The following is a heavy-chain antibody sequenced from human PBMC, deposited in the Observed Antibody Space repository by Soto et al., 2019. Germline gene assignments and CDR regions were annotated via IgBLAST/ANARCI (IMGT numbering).Heavy chain of an antibody. Sequence: SETLSLTCTVSGGFIISGDYYWSWIRQSPGKGLEWIGYMYSSGTTYYNPSLKSRVTISIDASKNQFYLRLSSVTAADTAVYYCARGSGITGTTEDWFDPWGQGTLVTVSS. CDR3: ARGSGITGTTEDWFDP. CDR1: GGFIISGDYY. J-gene: IGHJ5*02. D-gene: IGHD1-7*01. CDR2: MYSSGTT. V-gene: IGHV4-30-4*01.